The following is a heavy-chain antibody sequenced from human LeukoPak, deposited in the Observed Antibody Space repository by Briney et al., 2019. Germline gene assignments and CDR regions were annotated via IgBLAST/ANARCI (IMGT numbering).Heavy chain of an antibody. D-gene: IGHD3-22*01. CDR2: ISAYNGNT. J-gene: IGHJ5*02. Sequence: ASVRVSCKASGYTFTSYGISWVRQAPGQGLEWMGWISAYNGNTNYAQKLQGRVTMTTDTSTSTAYMELRSLRSDDTAVYYCARDHYDYNWFDPWGQGTLVTVSS. CDR3: ARDHYDYNWFDP. V-gene: IGHV1-18*01. CDR1: GYTFTSYG.